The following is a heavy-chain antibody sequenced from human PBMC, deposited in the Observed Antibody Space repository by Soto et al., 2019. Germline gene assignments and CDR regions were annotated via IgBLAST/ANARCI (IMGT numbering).Heavy chain of an antibody. CDR2: ISSSGSTI. CDR1: GFTFSSYE. J-gene: IGHJ6*02. D-gene: IGHD6-6*01. CDR3: ARDRSGIAARRNYYGMDV. V-gene: IGHV3-48*03. Sequence: PGGSLRLSCSASGFTFSSYEMNWVRQAPCKGLEWVSYISSSGSTIYYADSVKGRFTISRDDAKNSLYLQMNSLRAEDTAVYYCARDRSGIAARRNYYGMDVWGQGTTVTVSS.